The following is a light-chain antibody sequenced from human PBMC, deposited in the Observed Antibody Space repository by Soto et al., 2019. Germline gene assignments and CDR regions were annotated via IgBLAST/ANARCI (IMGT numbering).Light chain of an antibody. CDR3: QQRNNWPLT. V-gene: IGKV3D-20*02. CDR1: QSVSSSY. J-gene: IGKJ4*01. Sequence: EIVLTQSPGTLSLSPGERATLSCRASQSVSSSYLAWYQQKPGQAPRLLIYAASNRATGIPARFSGSGSGTDFTLTISSLEPEDFAIYYCQQRNNWPLTFGGGTKVDIK. CDR2: AAS.